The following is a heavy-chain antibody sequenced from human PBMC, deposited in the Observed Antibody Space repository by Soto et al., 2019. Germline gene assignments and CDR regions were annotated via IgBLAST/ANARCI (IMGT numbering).Heavy chain of an antibody. CDR1: GFDLRDYG. V-gene: IGHV3-30*18. CDR2: ISYDGSNK. J-gene: IGHJ6*02. CDR3: AKGVGGSPPYYYGMDV. Sequence: QVQLVESGGGVVQPGRSLRLSCAASGFDLRDYGIHWVRQAPGKGLQWVAVISYDGSNKYNADSVKGRFTISRDKSNNTLNLQMNSLRPEDTAVYYCAKGVGGSPPYYYGMDVWGQGTTVTVS. D-gene: IGHD1-26*01.